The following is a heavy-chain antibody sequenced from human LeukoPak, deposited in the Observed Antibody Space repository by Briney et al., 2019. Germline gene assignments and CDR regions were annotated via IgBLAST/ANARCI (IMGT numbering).Heavy chain of an antibody. Sequence: PSETLCLTCAVSGYSISSGYYWGWIRQPPGKGLEWIGSIYHSGSTYYNPSLKSRVTISVDTSKNQFSLKLSSVTAADTAVYYCASLGSSSWSQAPFDYWGQGTLVTVSS. CDR2: IYHSGST. CDR1: GYSISSGYY. CDR3: ASLGSSSWSQAPFDY. V-gene: IGHV4-38-2*01. J-gene: IGHJ4*02. D-gene: IGHD6-13*01.